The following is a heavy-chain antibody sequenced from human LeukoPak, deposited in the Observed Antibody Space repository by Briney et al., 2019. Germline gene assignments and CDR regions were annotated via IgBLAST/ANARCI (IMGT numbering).Heavy chain of an antibody. CDR2: IIPIFGTA. V-gene: IGHV1-69*05. CDR3: ARGETPRNYFDY. J-gene: IGHJ4*02. Sequence: SVKVSCKASGGTFSNYAISWVRQAPGQGLEWMGGIIPIFGTANYAQKFQGRVTITTDESTSTAYMELSSLRSEDTAVYYCARGETPRNYFDYWGQGTLVTVSS. CDR1: GGTFSNYA.